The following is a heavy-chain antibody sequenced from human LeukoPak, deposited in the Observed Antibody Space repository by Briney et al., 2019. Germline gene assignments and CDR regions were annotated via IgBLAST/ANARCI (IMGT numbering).Heavy chain of an antibody. CDR2: ISSSSSYI. J-gene: IGHJ3*02. Sequence: PGGSLRLSCAASGFTFSSYSMNWDRQAPGKGLEWVSSISSSSSYIYYADSVKGRFTISRDNAKNSLYLQMNSLRAEDTAVYYCARDLGGGDHPPGRAFDIWGQGTMVTVSS. CDR3: ARDLGGGDHPPGRAFDI. V-gene: IGHV3-21*01. D-gene: IGHD4-17*01. CDR1: GFTFSSYS.